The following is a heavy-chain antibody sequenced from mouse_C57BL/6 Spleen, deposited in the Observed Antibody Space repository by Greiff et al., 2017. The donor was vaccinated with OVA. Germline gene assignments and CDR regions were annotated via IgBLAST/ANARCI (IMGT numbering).Heavy chain of an antibody. J-gene: IGHJ2*01. Sequence: VQLQESGAELARPGASVKLSCKASGYTFTSYGISWVKQRTGQGLEWIGEIYPRSGNTYYNEKFKGKATLTADKSSSTAYMELRSLTSEDSAVYFCATNGKTGTDFDYWGQGTTLTVSS. CDR3: ATNGKTGTDFDY. CDR1: GYTFTSYG. D-gene: IGHD4-1*01. CDR2: IYPRSGNT. V-gene: IGHV1-81*01.